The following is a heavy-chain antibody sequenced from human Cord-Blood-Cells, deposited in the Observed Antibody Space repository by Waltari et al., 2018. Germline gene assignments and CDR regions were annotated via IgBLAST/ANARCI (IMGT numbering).Heavy chain of an antibody. CDR3: ARDREGVRLGVSTFDY. CDR1: GGTFSSYA. D-gene: IGHD3-16*01. J-gene: IGHJ4*02. Sequence: QVQLVQSGAEVKKPGSSVKVSCKASGGTFSSYAISWVRQAPGKGLEWMGVIIPIVGTANSAQKVQGRVTITADESTSTGYMELSSLRSEDTAVYYCARDREGVRLGVSTFDYWGQGTLVTVSS. V-gene: IGHV1-69*01. CDR2: IIPIVGTA.